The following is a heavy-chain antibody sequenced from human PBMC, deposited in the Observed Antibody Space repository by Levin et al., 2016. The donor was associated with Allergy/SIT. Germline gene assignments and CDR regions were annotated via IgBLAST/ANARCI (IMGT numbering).Heavy chain of an antibody. J-gene: IGHJ4*02. V-gene: IGHV3-23*01. CDR3: AKESGYDLNYFDL. Sequence: GESLKISCAASGFRFPNYVMNWVRKAPGKGLEWVSTITPNGGSTYYADSVKGRFTISRDNSKNTLYLQMNSLRPEDTALYYCAKESGYDLNYFDLWGQGTLVTVSS. D-gene: IGHD5-12*01. CDR2: ITPNGGST. CDR1: GFRFPNYV.